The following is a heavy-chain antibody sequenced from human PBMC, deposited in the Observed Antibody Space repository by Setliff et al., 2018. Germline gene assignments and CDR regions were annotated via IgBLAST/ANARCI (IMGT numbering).Heavy chain of an antibody. CDR2: IYYSGST. CDR3: AREVNIQNIVVVPAATFDP. Sequence: SETLSLTCTVSGGSISSHYWSWIRQPPGKGLEWIGSIYYSGSTNYNPSLKSRVTISVDTSKNQFSLKLSSVTAADTAVYYCAREVNIQNIVVVPAATFDPWGQGTLVTVSS. CDR1: GGSISSHY. J-gene: IGHJ5*02. V-gene: IGHV4-59*11. D-gene: IGHD2-2*01.